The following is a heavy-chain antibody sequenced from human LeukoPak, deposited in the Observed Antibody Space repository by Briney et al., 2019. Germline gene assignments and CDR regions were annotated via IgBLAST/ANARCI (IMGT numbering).Heavy chain of an antibody. J-gene: IGHJ4*02. CDR2: SRNKANSYST. D-gene: IGHD2-8*02. CDR1: GFTFSDHY. CDR3: GRVLVSGVTYRTDY. Sequence: PGGSLRLSCAASGFTFSDHYMDWVRQAPGKGLEWVGRSRNKANSYSTEYAASVKGRFTISRDNLKNSLHLQMFSLKTEDTAVYYCGRVLVSGVTYRTDYWGQGTLVSVSS. V-gene: IGHV3-72*01.